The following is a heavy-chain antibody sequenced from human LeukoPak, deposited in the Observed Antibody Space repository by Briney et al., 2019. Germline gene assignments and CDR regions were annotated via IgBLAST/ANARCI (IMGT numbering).Heavy chain of an antibody. D-gene: IGHD2-2*01. V-gene: IGHV4-34*01. CDR3: ARVGPDITSWHY. J-gene: IGHJ4*02. Sequence: PSETLSLTCTVSGGSISSYYWSWIRQPPGKGLEWIGEINHSGSTNYNPSLKSRVTISVDTSKNQFSLKLRSVTAADTAVYYCARVGPDITSWHYWGQGTLVTVSS. CDR2: INHSGST. CDR1: GGSISSYY.